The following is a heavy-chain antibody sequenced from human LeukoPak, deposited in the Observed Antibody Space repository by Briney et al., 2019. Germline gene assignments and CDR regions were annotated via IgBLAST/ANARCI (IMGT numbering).Heavy chain of an antibody. CDR3: GSGTLGY. CDR1: GFTFSSYG. D-gene: IGHD3-10*01. Sequence: GGSLRLSCAASGFTFSSYGMHWVRQAPGKGLEWVAVISYDGSNKYYADSVKGRFTISRDNSKNTLYLQMNSLRAEDTAVYYGGSGTLGYWGQGALVTVSS. V-gene: IGHV3-30*03. CDR2: ISYDGSNK. J-gene: IGHJ4*02.